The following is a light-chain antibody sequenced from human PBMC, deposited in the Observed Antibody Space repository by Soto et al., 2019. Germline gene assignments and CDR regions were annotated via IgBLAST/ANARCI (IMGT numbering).Light chain of an antibody. CDR3: SSYAGSTLGV. CDR2: EVS. CDR1: SSDVGGYNY. Sequence: QSALTQPPSASGSPGQSVTISCTGTSSDVGGYNYVSWYQQHPGKAPELMIYEVSKRPSGVPDRFSGSKSGNTASLTVSGLQAEDEADYYCSSYAGSTLGVFGTGTRSPS. J-gene: IGLJ1*01. V-gene: IGLV2-8*01.